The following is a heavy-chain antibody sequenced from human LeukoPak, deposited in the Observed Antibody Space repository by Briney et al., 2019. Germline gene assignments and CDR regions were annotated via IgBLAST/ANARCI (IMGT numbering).Heavy chain of an antibody. Sequence: GGSLRLSCAASGCTFSSYSMNWVRQAPGKGLEWVSYISSSSSTIYYADSVKGRFTISRDNAKNSLYLQMNSLRAEDTAVYYCARDSRSGYSYGSDYWGQGTLVTVSS. J-gene: IGHJ4*02. CDR2: ISSSSSTI. V-gene: IGHV3-48*01. D-gene: IGHD5-18*01. CDR3: ARDSRSGYSYGSDY. CDR1: GCTFSSYS.